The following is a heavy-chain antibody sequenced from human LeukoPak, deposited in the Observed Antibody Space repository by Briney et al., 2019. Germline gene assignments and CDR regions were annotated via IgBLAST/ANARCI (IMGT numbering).Heavy chain of an antibody. D-gene: IGHD1-26*01. Sequence: GGSLRLSCAVSGFTFSTYSMTWVRQAPGKGLEWVGRIKSKTDGGTTHYAAPVQGRFTISRDDSENTLYLQMNSLKTEDTAVYYRATEWEIPHFHGVDVWGQGTTVTVSS. J-gene: IGHJ6*02. CDR3: ATEWEIPHFHGVDV. CDR2: IKSKTDGGTT. CDR1: GFTFSTYS. V-gene: IGHV3-15*01.